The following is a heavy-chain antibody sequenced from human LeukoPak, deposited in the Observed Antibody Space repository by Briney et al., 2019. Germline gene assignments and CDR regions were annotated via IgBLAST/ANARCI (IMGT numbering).Heavy chain of an antibody. V-gene: IGHV3-53*01. Sequence: TGGSLRLSCAASGFTVSSNYMSWVRQAPGKGLEWVSVIYSGGSTYYADSVKGRFTISRDNSENTLYLQMNSLRAEDTAVYYCASEAVAGTGPFDYWGQGTLVTVSS. CDR3: ASEAVAGTGPFDY. CDR1: GFTVSSNY. CDR2: IYSGGST. J-gene: IGHJ4*02. D-gene: IGHD6-19*01.